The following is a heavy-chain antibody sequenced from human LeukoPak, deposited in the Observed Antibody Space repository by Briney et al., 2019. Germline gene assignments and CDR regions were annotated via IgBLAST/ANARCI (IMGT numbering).Heavy chain of an antibody. V-gene: IGHV5-51*01. CDR2: IYPGDSDI. CDR3: ARLTSGSYYYYYYYMDV. D-gene: IGHD3-10*01. J-gene: IGHJ6*03. Sequence: GESPKISCKGSGFSFTSYWIAWVRQMPGKGLEWMGIIYPGDSDIRYSPSFRGQVTISADKSISTAYLQWGSLKASDTAVYYCARLTSGSYYYYYYYMDVWGKGTTVTVSS. CDR1: GFSFTSYW.